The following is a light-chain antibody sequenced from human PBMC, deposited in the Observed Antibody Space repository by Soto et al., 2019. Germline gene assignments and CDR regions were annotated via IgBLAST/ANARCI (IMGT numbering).Light chain of an antibody. CDR1: QTISSY. J-gene: IGKJ2*01. Sequence: DIQMTQSPSSLSASVGDRVTITCRASQTISSYLNWYQQKPGKAPKLLIYAASSLQSGVPSRFSGSASGTHFTINISSLQPEDLATYYCQQSHSIPYTFGQGTKLEIK. CDR2: AAS. V-gene: IGKV1-39*01. CDR3: QQSHSIPYT.